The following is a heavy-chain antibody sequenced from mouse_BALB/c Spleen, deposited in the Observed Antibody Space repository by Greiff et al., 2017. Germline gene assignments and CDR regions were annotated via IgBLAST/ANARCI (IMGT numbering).Heavy chain of an antibody. V-gene: IGHV3-6*02. CDR2: ISYDGSN. CDR3: ARGSSYGLRRAFDY. D-gene: IGHD2-2*01. J-gene: IGHJ2*01. CDR1: GYSITSGYY. Sequence: ESGPGLVKPSQSLSLTCSVTGYSITSGYYWNWIRQFPGNKLEWMGYISYDGSNNYNPSLKNRISITRDTSKNQFFLKLNSVTTEDTATYYCARGSSYGLRRAFDYWGQGTTLTVSS.